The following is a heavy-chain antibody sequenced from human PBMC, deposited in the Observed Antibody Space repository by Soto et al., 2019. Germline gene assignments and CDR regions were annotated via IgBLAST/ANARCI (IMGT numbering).Heavy chain of an antibody. Sequence: PSETLSLTCTVSGASISSYYWGWIRQPSGKGLEWIGYIYYSGSTNYNPSLKSRVTISVDTSKNQFSLKLSSVTAADTAVYYCATSTVVTSYYYYGMDVWGQGTTVTVSS. V-gene: IGHV4-59*08. J-gene: IGHJ6*02. D-gene: IGHD4-17*01. CDR2: IYYSGST. CDR3: ATSTVVTSYYYYGMDV. CDR1: GASISSYY.